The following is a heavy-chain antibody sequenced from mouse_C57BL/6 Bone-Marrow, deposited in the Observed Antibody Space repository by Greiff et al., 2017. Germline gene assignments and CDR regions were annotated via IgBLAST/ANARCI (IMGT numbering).Heavy chain of an antibody. D-gene: IGHD2-4*01. CDR1: GFTFTDYY. Sequence: EVHLVESGGGLVQPGGSLSLSCAASGFTFTDYYMSWVRQPPGKALEWLGFIRNKANGYTTEYSASVKGRFTISRDNSQSILYLQMNALRAEDSATYYCARYDYDGGGYAMDYWGQGTSVTVSS. J-gene: IGHJ4*01. CDR3: ARYDYDGGGYAMDY. CDR2: IRNKANGYTT. V-gene: IGHV7-3*01.